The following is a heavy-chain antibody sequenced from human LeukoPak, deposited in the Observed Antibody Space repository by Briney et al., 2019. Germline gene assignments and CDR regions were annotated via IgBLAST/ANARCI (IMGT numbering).Heavy chain of an antibody. Sequence: GSLRLSCAASGFTFSTYAMSWIRQPPGKGLEWIGSIYYSGSTYYNPSLKSRVTISVDTSKNQFSLKLSSVTAADTAVYYCARDVIVDTAMVPPDYYYYYYMDVWGKGTTVTVSS. J-gene: IGHJ6*03. CDR3: ARDVIVDTAMVPPDYYYYYYMDV. V-gene: IGHV4-39*07. CDR2: IYYSGST. CDR1: GFTFSTYA. D-gene: IGHD5-18*01.